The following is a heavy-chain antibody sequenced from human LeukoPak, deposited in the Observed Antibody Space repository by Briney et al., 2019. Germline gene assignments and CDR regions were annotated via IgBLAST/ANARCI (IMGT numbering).Heavy chain of an antibody. CDR2: IREDGSEK. D-gene: IGHD6-13*01. Sequence: GGPLRLSCAASGFTFSAYWMSWVRQAPGKGLEWVANIREDGSEKYCVDSVKGQFTISRDNAKNSLYLEMSSLRGEDTALYYCARDTSPRIAAIYYDAFDIWGQGTMVTVSS. CDR1: GFTFSAYW. V-gene: IGHV3-7*01. J-gene: IGHJ3*02. CDR3: ARDTSPRIAAIYYDAFDI.